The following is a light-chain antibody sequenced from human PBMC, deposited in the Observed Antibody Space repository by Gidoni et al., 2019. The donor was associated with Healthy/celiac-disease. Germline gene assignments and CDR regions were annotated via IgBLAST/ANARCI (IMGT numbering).Light chain of an antibody. CDR3: QQRSNWPPTT. CDR1: QSVSNY. Sequence: EIVLTQSAATLSLSPGERATLSCRACQSVSNYLAWYQQKPGQAPRLLIYDASNRATGIPARCSGSGSGTDFTLTSSSLAPEDFAVYYCQQRSNWPPTTFGQGTKVEIK. CDR2: DAS. J-gene: IGKJ1*01. V-gene: IGKV3-11*01.